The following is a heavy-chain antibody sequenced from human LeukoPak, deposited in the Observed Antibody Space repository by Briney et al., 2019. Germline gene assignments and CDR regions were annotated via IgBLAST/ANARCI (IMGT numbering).Heavy chain of an antibody. CDR2: IYSSGST. CDR1: GGSISSYY. V-gene: IGHV4-59*12. D-gene: IGHD6-19*01. CDR3: ARMEWLARRAFDI. J-gene: IGHJ3*02. Sequence: SETQSLTCTVSGGSISSYYWSWIRQPPGKGLEWIGYIYSSGSTNYNPSLKSRVTISVDTSKNQFSLKLSSVTAADTAVYYCARMEWLARRAFDIWGQGTMVTVSS.